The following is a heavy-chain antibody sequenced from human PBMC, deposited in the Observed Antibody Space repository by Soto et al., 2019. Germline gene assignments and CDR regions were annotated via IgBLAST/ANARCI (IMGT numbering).Heavy chain of an antibody. V-gene: IGHV4-39*01. J-gene: IGHJ5*02. Sequence: SETLSLTCTVSGDSIISSDFYWGWVRQPPGKGLEWIGSIFYLGSSYYNPSLKSRVTMSVDTSKNQFSLRLRSVTAADAALYFCERNSLALRKNNWFDPWGQGIMVTVYS. CDR3: ERNSLALRKNNWFDP. D-gene: IGHD3-3*02. CDR2: IFYLGSS. CDR1: GDSIISSDFY.